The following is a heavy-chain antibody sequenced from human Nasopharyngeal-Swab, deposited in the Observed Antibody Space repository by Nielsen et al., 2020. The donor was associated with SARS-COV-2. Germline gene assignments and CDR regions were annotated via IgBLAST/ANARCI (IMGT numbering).Heavy chain of an antibody. CDR2: ISSSSSTI. Sequence: GESLKISCAASGFTFSSYSMNWVRQAPGKGLEWVSYISSSSSTIYYADSVKGRFTISRDNAKNSLYLQMNSLRGEDTAVYYCARVPLAIFGVVTPSDYWGQGTLVTVSS. CDR3: ARVPLAIFGVVTPSDY. J-gene: IGHJ4*02. D-gene: IGHD3-3*01. V-gene: IGHV3-48*01. CDR1: GFTFSSYS.